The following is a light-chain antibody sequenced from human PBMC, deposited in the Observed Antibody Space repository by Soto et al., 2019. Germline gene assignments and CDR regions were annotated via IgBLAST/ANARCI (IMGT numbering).Light chain of an antibody. V-gene: IGLV2-14*03. CDR3: SSYIHGITDCA. CDR1: SSDVGGYNL. CDR2: EVT. J-gene: IGLJ3*02. Sequence: QSALTQPASVSGSPGQSITISCTGTSSDVGGYNLVSWYQQHPGEAPKLMIYEVTNRPSGVSNRFSGSKSGNTASLTISGLQPEDEADDYCSSYIHGITDCAFGGGTKLTVL.